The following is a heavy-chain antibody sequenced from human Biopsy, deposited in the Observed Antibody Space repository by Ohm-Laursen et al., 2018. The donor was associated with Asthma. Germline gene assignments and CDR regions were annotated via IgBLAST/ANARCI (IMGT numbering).Heavy chain of an antibody. CDR2: ISVYNGNT. V-gene: IGHV1-18*01. CDR1: GYTFNSAG. D-gene: IGHD3-10*01. CDR3: ARAVDYSHYYGIDV. Sequence: SVKVSCKTSGYTFNSAGITWVRQAPGQGLKWMGWISVYNGNTKVAQELQDRVTMITDTSTSTAYMELRSLRSDDTAVYFCARAVDYSHYYGIDVWGQGTTVTVS. J-gene: IGHJ6*02.